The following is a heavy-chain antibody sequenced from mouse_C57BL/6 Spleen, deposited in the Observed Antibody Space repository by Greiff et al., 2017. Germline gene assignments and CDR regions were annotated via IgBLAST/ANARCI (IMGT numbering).Heavy chain of an antibody. D-gene: IGHD1-1*01. Sequence: EVQLVVSGPELVKPGASVMMSCKASGYTFTDYNMHWLKQSHGKSLEWIGYINPNNGGTSYNQKLQGKATLTVNKSSSTAYMELRSLTSEDSAVYYCAYGSSPYYYAMDYWGQGASDNDS. V-gene: IGHV1-22*01. CDR3: AYGSSPYYYAMDY. CDR2: INPNNGGT. J-gene: IGHJ4*01. CDR1: GYTFTDYN.